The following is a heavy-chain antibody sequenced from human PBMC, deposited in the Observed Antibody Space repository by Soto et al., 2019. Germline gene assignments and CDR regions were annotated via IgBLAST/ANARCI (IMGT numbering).Heavy chain of an antibody. V-gene: IGHV1-69*08. J-gene: IGHJ4*02. CDR2: IIPILGIA. CDR1: GGTFSSYT. Sequence: QVQLVQSGAEVKKPGSSVKVSCKASGGTFSSYTISWVRQAPGQGLEWMGRIIPILGIANYAQKFQGRVTINADKATSTDYMELSSLRSEDTAVYYCARDPAPKVVVVAAPRFDYWGQGTLVTVSS. CDR3: ARDPAPKVVVVAAPRFDY. D-gene: IGHD2-15*01.